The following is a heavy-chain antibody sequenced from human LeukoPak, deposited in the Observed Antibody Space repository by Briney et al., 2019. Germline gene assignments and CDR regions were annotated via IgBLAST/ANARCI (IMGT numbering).Heavy chain of an antibody. CDR3: AKDLYYYGSGTIGYFDY. CDR1: GFTFSSYG. J-gene: IGHJ4*02. CDR2: ISYDGSNK. V-gene: IGHV3-30*18. Sequence: PGGSLRLSCAASGFTFSSYGMSWVRQAPGKGLEWVAVISYDGSNKYYADSVKGRFTLSRDNSKNTLYLQMNSLRAEDTAVYYCAKDLYYYGSGTIGYFDYWGQGTLVTVSS. D-gene: IGHD3-10*01.